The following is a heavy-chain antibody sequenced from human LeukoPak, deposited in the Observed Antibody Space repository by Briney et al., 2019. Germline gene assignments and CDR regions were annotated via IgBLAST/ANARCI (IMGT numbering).Heavy chain of an antibody. Sequence: GGSLRLSCAASGFTVSSNYMSWVRQAPGKGLEWVSVIYSGGSTYYADSVKGRFTISRDNSKGTLYLQMNSLRAEDTAVYYCARSLWSGFYYYYYMDVWGKGTTVTVSS. V-gene: IGHV3-53*01. CDR1: GFTVSSNY. CDR2: IYSGGST. D-gene: IGHD3-3*01. CDR3: ARSLWSGFYYYYYMDV. J-gene: IGHJ6*03.